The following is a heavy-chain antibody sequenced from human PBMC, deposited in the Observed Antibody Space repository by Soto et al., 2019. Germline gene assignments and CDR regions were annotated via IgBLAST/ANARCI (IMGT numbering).Heavy chain of an antibody. CDR3: AKDLDVLRYFDWLPHPNWFDP. CDR2: IGSKGETYAT. V-gene: IGHV3-73*01. J-gene: IGHJ5*02. Sequence: GGSLRLSCAASGFTFGASALQWVRQASGKGLEWLGRIGSKGETYATAYAASVKGRFTISRDDSKNTAYLQMNSLESEDTAVYYCAKDLDVLRYFDWLPHPNWFDPWGQGTLVTVSS. D-gene: IGHD3-9*01. CDR1: GFTFGASA.